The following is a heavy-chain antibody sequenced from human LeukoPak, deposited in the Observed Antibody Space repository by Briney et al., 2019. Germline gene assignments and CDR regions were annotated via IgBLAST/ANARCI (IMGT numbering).Heavy chain of an antibody. D-gene: IGHD3-22*01. J-gene: IGHJ4*02. CDR2: ISWNSGSI. CDR3: AKDNGSYYDSSVTDY. Sequence: SLRLSCTASGFTFDDYAMHWVRQAPGKGLEWVSGISWNSGSIGYADSVKGRFTISRDNAKNSLYLQMNSLRAEDTALYYCAKDNGSYYDSSVTDYWGQGTLVTVSS. V-gene: IGHV3-9*01. CDR1: GFTFDDYA.